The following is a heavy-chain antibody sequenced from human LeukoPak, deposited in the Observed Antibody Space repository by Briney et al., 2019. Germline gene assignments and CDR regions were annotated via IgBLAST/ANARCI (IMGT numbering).Heavy chain of an antibody. CDR3: ARDYSYGRTRYFDL. CDR2: IYYSGST. Sequence: PSETLSLTCTVSGGSISSGGYYWSWIRQHPGKGLEWIGYIYYSGSTYYNPSLKSRVTISVDTSKNQFSLKLSSVTAADTAVYYCARDYSYGRTRYFDLWGRGALVTVSS. CDR1: GGSISSGGYY. D-gene: IGHD5-18*01. V-gene: IGHV4-31*03. J-gene: IGHJ2*01.